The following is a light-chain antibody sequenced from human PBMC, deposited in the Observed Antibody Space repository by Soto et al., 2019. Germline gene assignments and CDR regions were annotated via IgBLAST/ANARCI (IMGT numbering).Light chain of an antibody. CDR1: QSINWY. J-gene: IGKJ1*01. V-gene: IGKV1-39*01. CDR3: QQHYITPWT. CDR2: AAS. Sequence: DIQMTQSPSSLSASVGDRVTITCRARQSINWYLNWYQQKPGKAPNLLIYAASSLQSGVPSRFSGSGSGTDFTLTISSLQSEDFATYYCQQHYITPWTFGQGTKVEIK.